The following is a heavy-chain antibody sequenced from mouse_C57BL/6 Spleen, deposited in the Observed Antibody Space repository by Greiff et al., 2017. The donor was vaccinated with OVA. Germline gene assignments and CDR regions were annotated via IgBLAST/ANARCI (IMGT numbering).Heavy chain of an antibody. CDR1: GYTFTSYG. J-gene: IGHJ4*01. Sequence: VQLLQSGADLVRPGASVKLSCTASGYTFTSYGITWVRQSPGKGLEWIADINPGSGNTYYLDKLKGKATLSADKSNSTAYMRLRSLKSEDSAVYFCARVKGYEEYSMDYWGQGTSGTVSS. CDR2: INPGSGNT. V-gene: IGHV1-81*01. D-gene: IGHD2-12*01. CDR3: ARVKGYEEYSMDY.